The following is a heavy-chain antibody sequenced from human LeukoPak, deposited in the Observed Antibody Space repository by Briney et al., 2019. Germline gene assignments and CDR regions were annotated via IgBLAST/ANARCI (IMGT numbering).Heavy chain of an antibody. CDR1: GGSISSYY. Sequence: SETLSLTCTVSGGSISSYYWSWIRQPPGKGLEWIGYIYYSGSTYYNPSLKSRVTISVDTSKNQFSLKLNSVTAADTAVYYCARSSEGRYYYDSSGYSYYYYYMDVWGKGTTVTIFS. CDR3: ARSSEGRYYYDSSGYSYYYYYMDV. V-gene: IGHV4-59*01. CDR2: IYYSGST. D-gene: IGHD3-22*01. J-gene: IGHJ6*03.